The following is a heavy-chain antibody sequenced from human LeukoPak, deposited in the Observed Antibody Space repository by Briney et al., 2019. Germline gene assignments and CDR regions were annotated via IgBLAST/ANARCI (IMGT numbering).Heavy chain of an antibody. V-gene: IGHV3-23*01. CDR2: ISGSGGST. J-gene: IGHJ4*02. D-gene: IGHD1-26*01. CDR1: GFTFSSYA. CDR3: AKDRSGSYYVAGFDY. Sequence: GGSPRLSCAASGFTFSSYAMSWVRQAPGKGLEWVSAISGSGGSTYYADSVKGRFTISRDNSKNTLYLQMNSLRAEDTAVYYCAKDRSGSYYVAGFDYWGQGTLVTVSS.